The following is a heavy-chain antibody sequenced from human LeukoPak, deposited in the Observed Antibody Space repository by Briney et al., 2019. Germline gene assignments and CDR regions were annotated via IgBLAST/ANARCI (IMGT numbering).Heavy chain of an antibody. CDR1: GGPISSYF. V-gene: IGHV4-59*08. Sequence: TTSETLSLTCTVSGGPISSYFWSWVRQPPGKGLEWVGNIYYSGSTNYNPSLKSRVTISVDTSTTQFPLKRTPGTDADTAVYYCARHLEAKFDYWGQGTLVTVSS. CDR2: IYYSGST. CDR3: ARHLEAKFDY. J-gene: IGHJ4*02. D-gene: IGHD1-1*01.